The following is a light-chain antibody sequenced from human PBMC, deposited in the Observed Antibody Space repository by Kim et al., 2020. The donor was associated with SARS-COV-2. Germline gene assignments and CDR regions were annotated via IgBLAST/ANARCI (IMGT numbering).Light chain of an antibody. Sequence: SLSPGERAPRSCRASQSVRIYLAWYQRKPGQAPRLLIYDASNRAAGIPVRFSGNGSGTDFTLTISSLEPEDFAVYYCQERSTQFTFGGGTKVDIK. CDR2: DAS. CDR3: QERSTQFT. J-gene: IGKJ4*01. V-gene: IGKV3-11*01. CDR1: QSVRIY.